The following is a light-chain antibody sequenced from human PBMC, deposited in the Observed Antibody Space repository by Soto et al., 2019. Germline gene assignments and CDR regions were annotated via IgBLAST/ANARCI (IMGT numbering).Light chain of an antibody. J-gene: IGKJ4*01. CDR2: DSS. V-gene: IGKV3-11*01. CDR3: QQRVNRVT. CDR1: QSVTTY. Sequence: EIVLTQSPATRSLSPGERASLSCRASQSVTTYLAWYQQKPGQAPRLLIYDSSNRATGIPPRFSGSGSGTDFTLTISSLESEDFAVYYCQQRVNRVTFGGGTKVDIK.